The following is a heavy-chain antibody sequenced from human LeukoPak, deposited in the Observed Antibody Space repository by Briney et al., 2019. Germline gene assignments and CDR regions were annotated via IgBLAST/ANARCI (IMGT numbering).Heavy chain of an antibody. J-gene: IGHJ4*02. D-gene: IGHD5-18*01. Sequence: GGSLRLSCAASGFTVSSNHMSWVRQAPGKGLEWVSVIYSGGSTYYADSVKGRFTISRDNSKNTLYLQMYSLRAEDTAVYYCAGSAYTYGTPYYFDFWGQGTLVTVSS. V-gene: IGHV3-53*01. CDR1: GFTVSSNH. CDR2: IYSGGST. CDR3: AGSAYTYGTPYYFDF.